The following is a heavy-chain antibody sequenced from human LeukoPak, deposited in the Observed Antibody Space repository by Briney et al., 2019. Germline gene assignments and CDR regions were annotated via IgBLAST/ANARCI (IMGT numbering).Heavy chain of an antibody. Sequence: PGGSLRLSCATSGFTFSDYYMSWIRQAPGKGLEWVSYISSSGSPIYYADSVKGRFTISRDNAKNSLFLQMNSLRAEDTAVYYCARGITMIVVVIDRNDAFDIWGQGTLVTVSS. D-gene: IGHD3-22*01. V-gene: IGHV3-11*04. J-gene: IGHJ3*02. CDR2: ISSSGSPI. CDR3: ARGITMIVVVIDRNDAFDI. CDR1: GFTFSDYY.